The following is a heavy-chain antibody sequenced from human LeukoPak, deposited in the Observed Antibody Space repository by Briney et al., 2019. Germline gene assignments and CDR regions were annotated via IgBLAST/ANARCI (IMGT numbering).Heavy chain of an antibody. Sequence: ASAKVSCKASGYTFTGLYIHWVRQAPGQGLEWMGWINLNSGGTDYAQRFQGRIIMTRDTSITTAYMELSSLTSDDTAIYYCASRPDTSSVTLFDYWGQGALVTVSS. D-gene: IGHD6-19*01. J-gene: IGHJ4*02. CDR2: INLNSGGT. CDR3: ASRPDTSSVTLFDY. CDR1: GYTFTGLY. V-gene: IGHV1-2*02.